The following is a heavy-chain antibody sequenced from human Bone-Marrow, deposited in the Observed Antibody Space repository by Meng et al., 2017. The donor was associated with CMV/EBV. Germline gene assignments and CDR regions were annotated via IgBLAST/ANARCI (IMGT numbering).Heavy chain of an antibody. D-gene: IGHD6-6*01. CDR2: VSYSGST. CDR1: GDSINSKIYY. CDR3: ARHAYSTSSPYYYYGLDV. J-gene: IGHJ6*01. V-gene: IGHV4-39*01. Sequence: SETLSLTCTVSGDSINSKIYYWGWVRQPPGKGLEWIGSVSYSGSTQYNPSLKSRVTISVDTSKNHFSLKLSSVTAADTAIYYCARHAYSTSSPYYYYGLDVWGQGTTVTVYS.